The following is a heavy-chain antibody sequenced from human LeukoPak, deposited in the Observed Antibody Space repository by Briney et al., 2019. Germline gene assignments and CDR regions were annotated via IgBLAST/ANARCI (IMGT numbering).Heavy chain of an antibody. CDR1: GFTFSSNY. J-gene: IGHJ4*02. V-gene: IGHV3-53*01. Sequence: GGSLRLSCAASGFTFSSNYMSWVRQTPGKGLEWVSVIYSGGNTYYSDSVKGRFTTSRDNPKNTLFLQMNRLRAEDTAAYYCARAGVVLTNRGRFDYWGQGTLVTVSS. CDR2: IYSGGNT. CDR3: ARAGVVLTNRGRFDY. D-gene: IGHD3-22*01.